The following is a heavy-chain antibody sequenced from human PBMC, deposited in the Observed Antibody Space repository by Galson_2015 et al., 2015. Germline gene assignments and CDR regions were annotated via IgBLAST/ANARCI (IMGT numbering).Heavy chain of an antibody. CDR2: IYTSGST. V-gene: IGHV4-61*02. J-gene: IGHJ4*02. D-gene: IGHD5-24*01. Sequence: TLSLTCTVSGGPISSGSYYWSWIRQPAGKGLEWIGRIYTSGSTNYNPSLKSRVTISVDTSKNQFSLKLSSVTAADTAVYYCAREGEGMATIGSFDYWGQGTLVTVSS. CDR1: GGPISSGSYY. CDR3: AREGEGMATIGSFDY.